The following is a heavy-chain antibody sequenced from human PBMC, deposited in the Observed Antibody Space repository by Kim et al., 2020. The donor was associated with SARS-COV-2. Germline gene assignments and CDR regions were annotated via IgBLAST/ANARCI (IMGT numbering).Heavy chain of an antibody. CDR1: GFTFSSYS. J-gene: IGHJ6*02. CDR3: ASLYGDDYYYYGMDV. Sequence: GGSLRLSCAASGFTFSSYSMNWVRQAPGKGLEWVSSISSSSSYIYYADSVKGRFTISRDNAKNSLYLQMNSLRAEDTAVYYCASLYGDDYYYYGMDVWGQGTTVTVSS. CDR2: ISSSSSYI. V-gene: IGHV3-21*01. D-gene: IGHD4-17*01.